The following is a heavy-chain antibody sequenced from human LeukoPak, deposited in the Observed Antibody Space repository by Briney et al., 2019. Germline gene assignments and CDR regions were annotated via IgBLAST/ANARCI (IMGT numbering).Heavy chain of an antibody. CDR3: AREGDHLYYFDY. Sequence: GGSLRLSCAASGFTFSSYSMNWVRQAPGKGLEWVSSISSSSSYIYYADSVKGRFTISRDNAKNSLYLQMNSLRAEDTAVYYCAREGDHLYYFDYWGQGTLVTVSS. J-gene: IGHJ4*02. V-gene: IGHV3-21*01. CDR1: GFTFSSYS. CDR2: ISSSSSYI. D-gene: IGHD1-14*01.